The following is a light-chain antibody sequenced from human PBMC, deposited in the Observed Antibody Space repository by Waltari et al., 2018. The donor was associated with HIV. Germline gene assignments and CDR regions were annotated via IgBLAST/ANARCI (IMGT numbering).Light chain of an antibody. Sequence: QSVLTQPPSASGTPGQRVTISCSGSSSNIGSNYVYWYQQLPGTAPTLLIYRNNHRPSGVPDRFSGSKSGTSASLAISGVRSEDEADYYCAAWDDSLLYVFGTGTKVTVL. CDR1: SSNIGSNY. CDR3: AAWDDSLLYV. J-gene: IGLJ1*01. V-gene: IGLV1-47*01. CDR2: RNN.